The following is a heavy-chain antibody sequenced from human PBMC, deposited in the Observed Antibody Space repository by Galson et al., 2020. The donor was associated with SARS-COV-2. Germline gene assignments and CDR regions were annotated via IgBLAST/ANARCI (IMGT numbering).Heavy chain of an antibody. Sequence: GESLKISCAASGFTFSSYEMNWVRQAPGKGLEWVSYISGSDYTIYYAVSVKGRFTISRDNAKNSLYLQMNSLRAEDTAVYYCARGATSSGWYLPDAFDIWGQGTMVTVSS. D-gene: IGHD6-19*01. CDR3: ARGATSSGWYLPDAFDI. J-gene: IGHJ3*02. CDR1: GFTFSSYE. CDR2: ISGSDYTI. V-gene: IGHV3-48*03.